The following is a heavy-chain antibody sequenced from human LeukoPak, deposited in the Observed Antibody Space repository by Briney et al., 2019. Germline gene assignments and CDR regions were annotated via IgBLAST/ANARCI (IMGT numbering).Heavy chain of an antibody. D-gene: IGHD3-22*01. Sequence: GGSLRLSCAASGFTFSSYAMSWVRQAPGKGLEWVSAISGSGGSTYYADSVKGRFTISRDTSKNTLCLQMNSVRAEDTAVYYCAKLPQPYYYDSSGNYWGQGALVTVSS. J-gene: IGHJ4*02. CDR1: GFTFSSYA. V-gene: IGHV3-23*01. CDR2: ISGSGGST. CDR3: AKLPQPYYYDSSGNY.